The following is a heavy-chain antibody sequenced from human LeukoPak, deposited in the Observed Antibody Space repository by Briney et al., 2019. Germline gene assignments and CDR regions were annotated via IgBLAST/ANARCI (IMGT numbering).Heavy chain of an antibody. D-gene: IGHD2-15*01. CDR1: GFTFSSYA. J-gene: IGHJ4*02. CDR2: ISFDGSNK. CDR3: LGYCSGGSCFDY. Sequence: GGSLRLSCAASGFTFSSYAMHWVRQAPGKGLEWVAVISFDGSNKYYADSVKGRFTISRDNSKNTLYLQMNSLRAEDTAVYYCLGYCSGGSCFDYWGQGTLVTVSS. V-gene: IGHV3-30*14.